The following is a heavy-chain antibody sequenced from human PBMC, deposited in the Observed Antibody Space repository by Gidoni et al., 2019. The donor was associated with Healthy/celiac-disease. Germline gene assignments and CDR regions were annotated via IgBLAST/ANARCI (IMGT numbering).Heavy chain of an antibody. CDR2: NSCSGGST. V-gene: IGHV3-23*01. Sequence: EVQLLESGGGLVQSGGSLRLSCAASGFTFSSYAMRWVRQAPGKGLEWVSANSCSGGSTYYADSVKGRFTISRDNSKNTLYLQMNSLRAEDTAVYYCAKGYQLLSGEAFDIWGQGTMVTVSS. J-gene: IGHJ3*02. CDR3: AKGYQLLSGEAFDI. CDR1: GFTFSSYA. D-gene: IGHD2-2*01.